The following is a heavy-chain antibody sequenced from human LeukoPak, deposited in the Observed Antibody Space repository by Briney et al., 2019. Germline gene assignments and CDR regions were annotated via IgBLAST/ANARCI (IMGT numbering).Heavy chain of an antibody. CDR1: GGSFSGYY. CDR3: ARERFLDNWFDP. CDR2: ISHSGST. Sequence: SETLSLTCAVYGGSFSGYYWSWIRQPPGKGLEWIGEISHSGSTNYNPSLKSRVTISVDTSKNQFSLKLSSVTAADTAVYYCARERFLDNWFDPWGQGTLVTVSS. J-gene: IGHJ5*02. D-gene: IGHD3-3*01. V-gene: IGHV4-34*01.